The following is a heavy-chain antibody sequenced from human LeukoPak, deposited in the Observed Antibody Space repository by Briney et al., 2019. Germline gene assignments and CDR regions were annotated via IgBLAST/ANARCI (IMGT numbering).Heavy chain of an antibody. J-gene: IGHJ5*02. CDR1: GGSISSSSYY. D-gene: IGHD3-3*01. V-gene: IGHV4-39*07. CDR3: ARAHPVYDFWSGYQNYNWFDP. CDR2: IYYSGST. Sequence: SETLSLTCTVSGGSISSSSYYWGWIRQPPGKGLEWIGRIYYSGSTYYNPSLKSRVTISVDTSKNQFSLKLSSVTAADTAVYYCARAHPVYDFWSGYQNYNWFDPWGQGTLATVSS.